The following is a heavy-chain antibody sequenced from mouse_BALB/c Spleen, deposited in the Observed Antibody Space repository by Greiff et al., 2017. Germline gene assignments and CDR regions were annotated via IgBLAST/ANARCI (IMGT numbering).Heavy chain of an antibody. J-gene: IGHJ4*01. CDR2: ISSGGST. D-gene: IGHD2-3*01. CDR1: VFTFSSYA. Sequence: EVQRVESGGGLVKPGGSLKLSCAASVFTFSSYAMSWVRQTPEKRLEWVASISSGGSTYYPDSVKGRFTISRDNARNILYLQMSSLRSEDTAMYYCARKYAIYDGYYDYAMDYWGQGTSVTVSS. CDR3: ARKYAIYDGYYDYAMDY. V-gene: IGHV5-6-5*01.